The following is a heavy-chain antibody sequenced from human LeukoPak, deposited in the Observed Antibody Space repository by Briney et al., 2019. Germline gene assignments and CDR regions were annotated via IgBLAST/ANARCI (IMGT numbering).Heavy chain of an antibody. Sequence: GESLRLSCAASGLTFPDAWMTWVRQVPGKGLEWVGRIKSKVDGGTADYATPVKGRFAISREDSKNQLYLQMNSLKIEDTAVYYCTKDKPFTGGGVTSYWGQGTLVTVSS. D-gene: IGHD3-16*01. CDR3: TKDKPFTGGGVTSY. CDR1: GLTFPDAW. J-gene: IGHJ4*02. CDR2: IKSKVDGGTA. V-gene: IGHV3-15*01.